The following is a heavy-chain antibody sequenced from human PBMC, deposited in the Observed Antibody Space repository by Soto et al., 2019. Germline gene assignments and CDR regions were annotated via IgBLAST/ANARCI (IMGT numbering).Heavy chain of an antibody. J-gene: IGHJ6*02. D-gene: IGHD2-15*01. Sequence: QVQLVESGGGLVKPGGSLRLSCAASGFTFSDYYMSWIRQAPGKGLEWVSYISSSSSYTNYADSVKGRFTISRDNAKNSLYLQMSSLRAEDTAVYYCAREWVGTVVTNSYGMDVWGQGTTVTVSS. CDR1: GFTFSDYY. V-gene: IGHV3-11*06. CDR2: ISSSSSYT. CDR3: AREWVGTVVTNSYGMDV.